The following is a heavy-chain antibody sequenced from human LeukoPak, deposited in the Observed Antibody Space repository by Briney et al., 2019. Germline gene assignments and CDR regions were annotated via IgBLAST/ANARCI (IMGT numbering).Heavy chain of an antibody. CDR2: IIPIFGTA. D-gene: IGHD6-13*01. J-gene: IGHJ5*02. Sequence: GASVKVSCKASGYTFTSYGISWVRQAPGQGLEWMGGIIPIFGTANYAQKFQGRVTITADKSTSTAYMELSSLRSEDTAVYYCARDLGGDPGPGTSWFDPWGQGTLVTVSS. CDR3: ARDLGGDPGPGTSWFDP. V-gene: IGHV1-69*06. CDR1: GYTFTSYG.